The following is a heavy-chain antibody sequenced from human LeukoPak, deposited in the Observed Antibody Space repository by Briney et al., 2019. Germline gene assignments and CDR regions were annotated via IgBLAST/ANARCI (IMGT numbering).Heavy chain of an antibody. Sequence: PSETLSLTCTVSGGSISSSSYYWGWIRQPPGKGLEWIGSIYYSGSTYYNPSLKSRVTISVDTSKNQFSLKLSSVTAADPAGFYCARRGIAAARYFDYWGKGTLVTVSS. CDR3: ARRGIAAARYFDY. J-gene: IGHJ4*02. CDR2: IYYSGST. CDR1: GGSISSSSYY. V-gene: IGHV4-39*01. D-gene: IGHD6-13*01.